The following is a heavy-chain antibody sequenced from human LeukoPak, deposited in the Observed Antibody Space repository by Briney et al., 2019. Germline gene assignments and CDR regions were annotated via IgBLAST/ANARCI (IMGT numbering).Heavy chain of an antibody. Sequence: SETLSLTCTVSGGSISSHYWSWIRQPSGKGLEWIGYIYYSGSTNYNPSLKSRVTISVDTSKNQFSLKLSSVTAADTAVYYCARDLDYWGQGTLVTVSS. CDR2: IYYSGST. CDR1: GGSISSHY. V-gene: IGHV4-59*11. CDR3: ARDLDY. J-gene: IGHJ4*02.